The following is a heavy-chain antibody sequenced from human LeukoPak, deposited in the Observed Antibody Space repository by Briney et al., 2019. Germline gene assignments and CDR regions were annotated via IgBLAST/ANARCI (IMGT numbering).Heavy chain of an antibody. J-gene: IGHJ3*02. CDR1: GDSVSSNSAA. Sequence: SQTPSLTCAISGDSVSSNSAAWNWIRQSPSRGLEWLGRTYYRSKWYNDYAVSVKSRITINPDTSKNQFSLQLNSVTPEDTAVYYCARDAVEYYDSSGYAPLIEAFDIWGQGTMVTVSS. CDR3: ARDAVEYYDSSGYAPLIEAFDI. CDR2: TYYRSKWYN. D-gene: IGHD3-22*01. V-gene: IGHV6-1*01.